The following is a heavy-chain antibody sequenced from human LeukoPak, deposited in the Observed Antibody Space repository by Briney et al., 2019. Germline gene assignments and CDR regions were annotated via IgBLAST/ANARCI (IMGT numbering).Heavy chain of an antibody. CDR2: IIPIFGTA. V-gene: IGHV1-69*06. J-gene: IGHJ2*01. Sequence: SVKVSCKASGGTFSSYAISWVRQAPGQGLEWMGGIIPIFGTANYAQKFQGRVTITADKSTSTAYMELSSLSSEDTAVYYCAREAPGIAVASTPTGYFDLWGRGTLVTVSS. D-gene: IGHD6-19*01. CDR3: AREAPGIAVASTPTGYFDL. CDR1: GGTFSSYA.